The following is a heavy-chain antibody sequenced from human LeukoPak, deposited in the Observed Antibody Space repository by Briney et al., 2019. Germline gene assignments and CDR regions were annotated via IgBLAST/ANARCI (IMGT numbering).Heavy chain of an antibody. Sequence: GASVKVSCKASGYTFTSYDINWVRQATGQGLEWMGWMNPNSGNTGYAQKLQGRVTMTTDTSTSTAYMELRSLRSDDTAVYYCARDTLMVRGVDYYYGMDVWGQGTTVTVSS. J-gene: IGHJ6*02. CDR3: ARDTLMVRGVDYYYGMDV. V-gene: IGHV1-8*01. CDR2: MNPNSGNT. CDR1: GYTFTSYD. D-gene: IGHD3-10*01.